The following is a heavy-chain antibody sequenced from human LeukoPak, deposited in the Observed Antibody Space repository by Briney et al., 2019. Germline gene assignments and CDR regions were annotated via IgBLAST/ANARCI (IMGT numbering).Heavy chain of an antibody. CDR1: GYSISSGYY. CDR3: ARHERGCGGDCYSSFDY. CDR2: IYHSGST. D-gene: IGHD2-21*01. Sequence: SETLSLTCAVSGYSISSGYYWGWIRQPPGKGLEWIGGIYHSGSTYYNPSLKSRVTISVDTSKNQFSLKLSSVTAADTAVYYCARHERGCGGDCYSSFDYWGQGTLVTVSS. V-gene: IGHV4-38-2*01. J-gene: IGHJ4*02.